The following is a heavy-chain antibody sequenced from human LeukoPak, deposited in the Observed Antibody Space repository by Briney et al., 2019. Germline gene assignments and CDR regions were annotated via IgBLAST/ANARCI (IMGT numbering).Heavy chain of an antibody. V-gene: IGHV4-34*01. CDR1: GGSVSGYY. CDR3: ARSGFGYCSSTSCYTSLYYYGMDV. CDR2: INHSGST. D-gene: IGHD2-2*02. J-gene: IGHJ6*02. Sequence: SETLSLTCAVYGGSVSGYYWSWIRQPPGKGLEWIGEINHSGSTNYNPSLKSRVTISVDTSKNQFSLKLSSVTAADTAVYYCARSGFGYCSSTSCYTSLYYYGMDVWGQGTTVTVSS.